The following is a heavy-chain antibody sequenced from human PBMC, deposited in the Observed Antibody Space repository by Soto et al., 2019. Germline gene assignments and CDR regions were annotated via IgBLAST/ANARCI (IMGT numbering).Heavy chain of an antibody. D-gene: IGHD2-2*01. Sequence: GASVKVSCKASGYTFTGYYMHWVRQAPGQGLEWMGWINPNSGGTNYAQKFQGWVTMTRDTSISTAYMELSRLRSDDTAVYYCARAVTPNCSSTSRYGGYYYYGMDVWGQGTTVTVSS. CDR1: GYTFTGYY. CDR3: ARAVTPNCSSTSRYGGYYYYGMDV. J-gene: IGHJ6*02. V-gene: IGHV1-2*04. CDR2: INPNSGGT.